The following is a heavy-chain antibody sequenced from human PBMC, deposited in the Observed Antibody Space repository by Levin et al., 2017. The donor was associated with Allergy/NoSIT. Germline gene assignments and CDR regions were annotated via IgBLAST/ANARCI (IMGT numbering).Heavy chain of an antibody. V-gene: IGHV4-61*02. J-gene: IGHJ4*02. D-gene: IGHD3-16*01. Sequence: PSEILSLTCTVSGGSISSGSYYWSWIRQPAGKGLEWIGRIYTSGSTNYNPSLKSRVTISVDTSKNQFSLKLSSVTAADTAVYYCARDYDRMWGQGTLVTVSS. CDR2: IYTSGST. CDR1: GGSISSGSYY. CDR3: ARDYDRM.